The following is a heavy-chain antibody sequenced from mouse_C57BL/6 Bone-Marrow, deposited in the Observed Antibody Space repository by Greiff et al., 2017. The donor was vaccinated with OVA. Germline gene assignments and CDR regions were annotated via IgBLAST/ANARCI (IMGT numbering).Heavy chain of an antibody. CDR1: GFSLTSYG. J-gene: IGHJ1*03. CDR3: ARNAIYGYDGWYFDV. D-gene: IGHD2-2*01. Sequence: QVQLKESGPGLVQPSQRLSITCTVSGFSLTSYGVHWVRQSPGKGLEWLGVIWSGGSTDYNAAFISRLSISKDNSKSQVFFKMNSLQADDTAIYYCARNAIYGYDGWYFDVWGTGTTVTVSS. CDR2: IWSGGST. V-gene: IGHV2-2*01.